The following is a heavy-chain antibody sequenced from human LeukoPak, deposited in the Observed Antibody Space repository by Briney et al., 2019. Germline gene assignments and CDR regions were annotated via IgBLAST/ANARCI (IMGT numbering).Heavy chain of an antibody. J-gene: IGHJ4*02. Sequence: PGGSLRLSCAASGFTFSSYAMSWVRQAPGKGLVWVSRLNSDGSSTGYADSVKGRFTISRDNAKNTLYLQMNSLRAEDTAVYYCAKGGSYPIDYWGQGALVTVSS. CDR1: GFTFSSYA. V-gene: IGHV3-74*01. D-gene: IGHD1-26*01. CDR2: LNSDGSST. CDR3: AKGGSYPIDY.